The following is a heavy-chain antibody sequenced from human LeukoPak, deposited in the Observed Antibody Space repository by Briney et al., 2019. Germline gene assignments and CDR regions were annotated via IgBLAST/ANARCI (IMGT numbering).Heavy chain of an antibody. V-gene: IGHV3-33*01. CDR2: MWSDASNE. CDR3: ARDRGGNAPHDY. CDR1: GFIFSMYG. D-gene: IGHD4-23*01. Sequence: PGGSLRLSCAASGFIFSMYGMHWVRQAPGKGPEWAAMMWSDASNEKYADSVKGRFIISRDHSENRLYLQMTDLRPDDTGIYYCARDRGGNAPHDYWGQGTMVIVSS. J-gene: IGHJ4*02.